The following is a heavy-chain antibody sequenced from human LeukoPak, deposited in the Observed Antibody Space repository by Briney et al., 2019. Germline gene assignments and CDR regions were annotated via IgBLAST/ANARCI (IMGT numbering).Heavy chain of an antibody. Sequence: PSETPSLTCTVSGGSITNYYWSWIRQPPGKGLEWIGYIYYSGSTNYNPSLKSRVTMSVDTSKNQFSLKLSSVTAADTAVYYCARGIIVGATWGENYNCFDPWGQGTLVTVSS. V-gene: IGHV4-59*01. J-gene: IGHJ5*02. CDR2: IYYSGST. D-gene: IGHD1-26*01. CDR1: GGSITNYY. CDR3: ARGIIVGATWGENYNCFDP.